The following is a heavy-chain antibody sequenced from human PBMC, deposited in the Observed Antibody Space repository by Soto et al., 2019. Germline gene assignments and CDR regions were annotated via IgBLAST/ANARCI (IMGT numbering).Heavy chain of an antibody. CDR1: GGSISSGAYY. CDR2: IYYSGNT. CDR3: ARGEAYLREVTFYYHGMDV. D-gene: IGHD3-10*01. V-gene: IGHV4-31*03. Sequence: SETLSLTCSVSGGSISSGAYYWTWIRQRPGKGLEWIGYIYYSGNTYSSPSLKSRLSISLDTSKNQFSLRLSSVTAADTAVYFCARGEAYLREVTFYYHGMDVWGQGTTVTVSS. J-gene: IGHJ6*02.